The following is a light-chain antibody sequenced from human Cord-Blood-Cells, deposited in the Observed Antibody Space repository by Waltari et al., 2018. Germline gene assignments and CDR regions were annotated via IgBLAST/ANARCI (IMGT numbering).Light chain of an antibody. CDR3: SSYTSSSTWV. Sequence: QSARTQPASVSGSPGQSITISCTGTSSDVGGYTYVSWYQQHPGKAPKLMIYDVSNRPSGVSNRFSGSKSGNTASLTISGLQAEDEADYYCSSYTSSSTWVFGGGTKLTVL. CDR1: SSDVGGYTY. CDR2: DVS. J-gene: IGLJ3*02. V-gene: IGLV2-14*01.